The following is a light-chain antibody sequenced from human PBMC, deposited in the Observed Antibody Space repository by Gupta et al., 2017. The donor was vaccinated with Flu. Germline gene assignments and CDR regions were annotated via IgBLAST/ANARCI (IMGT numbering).Light chain of an antibody. CDR1: SVNSH. CDR2: ETS. J-gene: IGKJ2*03. CDR3: QQRSNWPYS. V-gene: IGKV3-11*01. Sequence: SVNSHLVWYQQKPGQAPRLLIYETSNRATGVPARFSGSGSRTDFALTISSLETEDFAVYYCQQRSNWPYSFGQGTKLEIK.